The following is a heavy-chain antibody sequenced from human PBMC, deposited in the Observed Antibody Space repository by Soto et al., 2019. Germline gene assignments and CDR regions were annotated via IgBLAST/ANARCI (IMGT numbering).Heavy chain of an antibody. J-gene: IGHJ6*02. CDR1: GYTLNTYY. D-gene: IGHD2-15*01. CDR2: INPRGGST. Sequence: ASVKVSCKTSGYTLNTYYMHWVRQAPGQGPEWMGIINPRGGSTTYAQNFQDRVTMTRDTSSSTVYMELSSLRSEDTAVYYCARGGGFSPYYYNLDVWGQGTTVTVSS. V-gene: IGHV1-46*02. CDR3: ARGGGFSPYYYNLDV.